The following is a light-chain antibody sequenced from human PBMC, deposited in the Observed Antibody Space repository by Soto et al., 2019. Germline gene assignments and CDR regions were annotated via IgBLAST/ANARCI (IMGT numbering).Light chain of an antibody. Sequence: EIVVTQSPATLSVSPGERATLSCRASQSVSTNLAWYQQKPGQAPRLLLYSASTSATGVPARFSGSGSGTAFTPRTRSLQYADFAAYYCQQHNSWPPWTFGRGTKGDIK. CDR1: QSVSTN. CDR2: SAS. V-gene: IGKV3-15*01. CDR3: QQHNSWPPWT. J-gene: IGKJ1*01.